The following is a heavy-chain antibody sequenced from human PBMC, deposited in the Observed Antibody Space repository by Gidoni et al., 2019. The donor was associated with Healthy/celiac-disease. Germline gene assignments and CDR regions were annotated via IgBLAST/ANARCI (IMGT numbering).Heavy chain of an antibody. J-gene: IGHJ4*02. CDR3: ARGEGGDGYNYNFDY. Sequence: GLEWIGEINHSGSTNYNPSLKSRVTISVDTSKNQFSLKLSSVTAADTAVYYCARGEGGDGYNYNFDYWGQGTLVTVSS. D-gene: IGHD5-12*01. CDR2: INHSGST. V-gene: IGHV4-34*01.